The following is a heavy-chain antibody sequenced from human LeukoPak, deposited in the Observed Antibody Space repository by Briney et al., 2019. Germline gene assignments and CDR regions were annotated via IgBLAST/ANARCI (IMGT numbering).Heavy chain of an antibody. CDR2: ISSDSGTP. Sequence: PGGSLRLSCAASGFTFRTYSMNWVRQAPGKGLEWVSYISSDSGTPYYADSVKGRFTISRDNAKNLLYLQMNSLRAEDTAVYYCATPFDYWGQGTLVTVSS. J-gene: IGHJ4*02. V-gene: IGHV3-48*01. CDR3: ATPFDY. CDR1: GFTFRTYS.